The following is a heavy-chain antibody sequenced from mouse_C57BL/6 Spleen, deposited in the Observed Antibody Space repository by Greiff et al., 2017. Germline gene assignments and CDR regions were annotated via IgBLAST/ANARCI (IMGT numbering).Heavy chain of an antibody. CDR1: GYTFTGYW. D-gene: IGHD2-4*01. J-gene: IGHJ3*01. Sequence: QVQLQQSGAELMKPGASVKLSCKATGYTFTGYWIEWVKQRPGHGLEWIGEILPGSGSTNYNEKFKGKATFTAVTSSNTAYMQLSSLTTEDSAIYYCARRDYDSWFAYWGQGTLVTVSA. CDR3: ARRDYDSWFAY. CDR2: ILPGSGST. V-gene: IGHV1-9*01.